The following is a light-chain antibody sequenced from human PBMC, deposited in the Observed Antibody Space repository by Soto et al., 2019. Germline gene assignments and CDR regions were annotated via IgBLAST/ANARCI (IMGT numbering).Light chain of an antibody. V-gene: IGLV2-14*01. CDR3: SSCTTTSTLV. J-gene: IGLJ1*01. Sequence: QSVLTQPASVSGSPGQSITISCTGTSADVGFCNYVSWYQQHPDKAPKVVIYEVSNRPSGVSDRFSGSKSGNTASLTISGLQPEDEADYYCSSCTTTSTLVFGTGTKVTVL. CDR2: EVS. CDR1: SADVGFCNY.